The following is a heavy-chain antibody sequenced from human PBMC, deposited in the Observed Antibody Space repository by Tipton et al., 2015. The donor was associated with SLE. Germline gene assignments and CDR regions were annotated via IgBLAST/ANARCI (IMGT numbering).Heavy chain of an antibody. J-gene: IGHJ3*02. D-gene: IGHD3-9*01. CDR3: ARGQGSYYDILTGGAFDI. Sequence: TLSLTCTVSGASLSSGSYHWSWIRQPPGKGLEWIGYIYTSGSTNYNPSLKSRVTISVDTSKNQFSLKLSSVTAADTAVYYCARGQGSYYDILTGGAFDIWGQGTMVTVSS. V-gene: IGHV4-61*09. CDR1: GASLSSGSYH. CDR2: IYTSGST.